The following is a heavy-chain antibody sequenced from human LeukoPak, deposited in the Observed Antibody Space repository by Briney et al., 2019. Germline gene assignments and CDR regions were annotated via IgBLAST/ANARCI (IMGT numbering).Heavy chain of an antibody. CDR3: ASYYGINWVIGY. V-gene: IGHV3-7*01. J-gene: IGHJ4*02. Sequence: GGSLRLFCEGSGVSFSEYWMSRVRQAPGKGLEWVASIKQGGREQYYVDSVKGRFDISRDDAKHSLYLQMNTLRSDHTALYYCASYYGINWVIGYWGQGTLVTVSS. D-gene: IGHD4-17*01. CDR1: GVSFSEYW. CDR2: IKQGGREQ.